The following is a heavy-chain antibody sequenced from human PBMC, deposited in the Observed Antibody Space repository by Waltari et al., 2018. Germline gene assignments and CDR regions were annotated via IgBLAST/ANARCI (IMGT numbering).Heavy chain of an antibody. D-gene: IGHD2-21*01. CDR3: ARARNCGGDCPGTDAFDI. CDR1: GYTFTGYY. CDR2: INPNSGGT. J-gene: IGHJ3*02. Sequence: QVQLVQSGAEVKKPGASVKVSCKASGYTFTGYYMHWVRQAPGQGREWMGRINPNSGGTNYAQKFQGRVTITADKSTSTADMELSSLRSEDTAVYYCARARNCGGDCPGTDAFDIWGQGTMVTVSS. V-gene: IGHV1-2*06.